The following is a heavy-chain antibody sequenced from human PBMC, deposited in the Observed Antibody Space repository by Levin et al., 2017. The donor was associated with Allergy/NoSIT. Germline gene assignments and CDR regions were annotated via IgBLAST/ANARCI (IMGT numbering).Heavy chain of an antibody. CDR3: AKGIYTIFGVVSYMDV. CDR2: ISWNSGSI. D-gene: IGHD3-3*01. Sequence: SLKISCAASGFTFDDYAMHWVRQAPGKGLEWVSGISWNSGSIGYADSVKGRFTISRDNAKNSLYLQMNSLRAEDTALYYCAKGIYTIFGVVSYMDVWGKGTTVTVSS. J-gene: IGHJ6*03. CDR1: GFTFDDYA. V-gene: IGHV3-9*01.